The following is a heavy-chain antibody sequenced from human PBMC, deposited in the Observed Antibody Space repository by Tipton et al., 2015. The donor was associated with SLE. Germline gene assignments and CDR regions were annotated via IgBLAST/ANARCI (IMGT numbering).Heavy chain of an antibody. CDR2: ISESGDT. J-gene: IGHJ4*02. D-gene: IGHD3-3*01. V-gene: IGHV4-59*01. Sequence: TLSLTCSVSGGSISSNYWIWIRQPPGRGLEWIGYISESGDTNYNPSLKSRVTMSVDTSKNQFSLKLTSLTAADTAIYFCARDGGGDMLDFWGQGALVTVSS. CDR1: GGSISSNY. CDR3: ARDGGGDMLDF.